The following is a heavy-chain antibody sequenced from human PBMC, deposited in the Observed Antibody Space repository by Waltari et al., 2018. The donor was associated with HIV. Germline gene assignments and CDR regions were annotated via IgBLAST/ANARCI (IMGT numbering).Heavy chain of an antibody. CDR1: GGSISRGCYS. CDR2: IYHSGST. V-gene: IGHV4-30-2*01. D-gene: IGHD3-22*01. CDR3: ARGVVHFYYYDSSGYLFDY. Sequence: QLQLQESGSGLVKPSQPLSLTCAFSGGSISRGCYSWSWIRQPPGRGLEWIGYIYHSGSTYYNPSLKSRVTISVDRSKNQFSLKLSSVTAADTAVYYCARGVVHFYYYDSSGYLFDYWGQGTLVTVSS. J-gene: IGHJ4*02.